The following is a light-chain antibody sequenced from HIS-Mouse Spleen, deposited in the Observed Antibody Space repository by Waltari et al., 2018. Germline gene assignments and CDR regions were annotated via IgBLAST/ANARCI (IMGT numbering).Light chain of an antibody. J-gene: IGLJ2*01. CDR2: GKK. CDR3: NSRDSSGNHVV. Sequence: SSELTQDPAVSVALGQTVRITCQGDSLRSYYASWYQQKPGQAPVLVIYGKKNRPSGFPDRFSGSSSGTTASLTITGAQAEDEADYYCNSRDSSGNHVVFGGGTKLTVL. CDR1: SLRSYY. V-gene: IGLV3-19*01.